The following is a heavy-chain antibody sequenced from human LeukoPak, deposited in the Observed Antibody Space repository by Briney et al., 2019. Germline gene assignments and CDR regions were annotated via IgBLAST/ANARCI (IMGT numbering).Heavy chain of an antibody. D-gene: IGHD5-18*01. Sequence: PGGSLRLSCAASGFTFSDYYMSWIRQAPGKGLEWVSYISSSGSTIYYADSVKGRFTISRDNAKNSLYLQMNSLRAEDTAVYYCAREGFVDTAMVTVFDYWGQGTLVTVSS. J-gene: IGHJ4*02. CDR3: AREGFVDTAMVTVFDY. CDR1: GFTFSDYY. V-gene: IGHV3-11*04. CDR2: ISSSGSTI.